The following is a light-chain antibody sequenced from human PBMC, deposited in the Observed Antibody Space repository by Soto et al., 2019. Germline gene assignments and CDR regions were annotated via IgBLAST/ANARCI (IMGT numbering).Light chain of an antibody. CDR1: SSDVGGYNY. Sequence: QSVLTHPASVSGSPGQSITISCTGTSSDVGGYNYVSWYQQHPGKAPKLMIYEVSNRPSGVSNRFSGSKSGNTASLTISVLQAEDEADYYCSSYTSSSHVVFGGGTKLTVL. CDR3: SSYTSSSHVV. V-gene: IGLV2-14*01. CDR2: EVS. J-gene: IGLJ2*01.